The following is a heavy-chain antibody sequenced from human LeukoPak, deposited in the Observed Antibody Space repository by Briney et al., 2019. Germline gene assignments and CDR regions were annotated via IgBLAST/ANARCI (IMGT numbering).Heavy chain of an antibody. CDR1: GGSFSGYY. J-gene: IGHJ6*03. Sequence: SETLSLTCAVYGGSFSGYYWSWIRQPPGKGLEWIGEINHSGSTNYNPSLKSRVTISVDTSKNQFSLKLSSVTAADTAVYYCARGKDSGSYYYYYYMDVWGKGTTVTVSS. CDR2: INHSGST. CDR3: ARGKDSGSYYYYYYMDV. D-gene: IGHD1-26*01. V-gene: IGHV4-34*01.